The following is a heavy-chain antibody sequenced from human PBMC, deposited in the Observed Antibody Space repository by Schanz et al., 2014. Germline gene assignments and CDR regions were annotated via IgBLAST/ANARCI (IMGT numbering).Heavy chain of an antibody. Sequence: QVQLVQSGAEVKKPGASVKLSCKASGYTFTNYYIHWVRQAPGQGLEWMGRIYLSDSSTRYAQKFQGTVTVTRDTSTTTVSTDLSSLISEDTAVYYCAFDREDAYDIWCQGTTVTVSS. D-gene: IGHD3-9*01. CDR2: IYLSDSST. J-gene: IGHJ3*02. V-gene: IGHV1-46*01. CDR1: GYTFTNYY. CDR3: AFDREDAYDI.